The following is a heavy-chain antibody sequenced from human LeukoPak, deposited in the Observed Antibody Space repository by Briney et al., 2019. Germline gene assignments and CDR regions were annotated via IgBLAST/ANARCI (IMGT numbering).Heavy chain of an antibody. CDR1: GFTFSSYS. V-gene: IGHV3-21*01. Sequence: GGSLRLSCAASGFTFSSYSMNWVRQAPGKGLEWVSSISGSSSYIYCADSVKGRFTISRHNAKNSLYLQMNSLRAEDTAVYYCARDSLSSSSLDYWGQGTLVTVSS. J-gene: IGHJ4*02. D-gene: IGHD6-6*01. CDR2: ISGSSSYI. CDR3: ARDSLSSSSLDY.